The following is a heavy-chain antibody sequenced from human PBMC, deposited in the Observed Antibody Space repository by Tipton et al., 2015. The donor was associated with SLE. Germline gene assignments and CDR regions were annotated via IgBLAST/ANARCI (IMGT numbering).Heavy chain of an antibody. J-gene: IGHJ3*02. V-gene: IGHV3-74*01. Sequence: FTISRDNAKNTLYLQLNSLRAEDTAVYYCARTYAFDIWGQGTMVTVSS. CDR3: ARTYAFDI.